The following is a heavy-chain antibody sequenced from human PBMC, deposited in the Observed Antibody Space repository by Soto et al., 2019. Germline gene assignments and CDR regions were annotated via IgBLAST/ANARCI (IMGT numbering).Heavy chain of an antibody. Sequence: QVQLVESGGGVVQPGRSLRLSCAASGFTFSNYGMHWVRQAPGKGLEWVAVIWYDGSNKFYADSVKGRFTISRDNSKNTRYLQMNSLRAEDTGVYYCAREIGNYHTPFDYWGQGTLVTVSS. J-gene: IGHJ4*02. CDR2: IWYDGSNK. D-gene: IGHD1-7*01. CDR3: AREIGNYHTPFDY. CDR1: GFTFSNYG. V-gene: IGHV3-33*01.